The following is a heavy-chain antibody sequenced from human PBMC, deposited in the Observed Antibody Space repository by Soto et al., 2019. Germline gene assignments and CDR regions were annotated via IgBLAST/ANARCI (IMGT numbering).Heavy chain of an antibody. Sequence: EVQLLESGGRLVQPGGSLRLSCTSSGINLSNYVVNWVRQAPGKGLEWVSSISGSGGSTYYADSVKGRFTLSRDNSKNTVSLQMNSLRAEDTAIYFCAKTSYGSLFWYFDLWGRGTLVTVSS. CDR2: ISGSGGST. V-gene: IGHV3-23*01. J-gene: IGHJ2*01. CDR1: GINLSNYV. CDR3: AKTSYGSLFWYFDL. D-gene: IGHD6-6*01.